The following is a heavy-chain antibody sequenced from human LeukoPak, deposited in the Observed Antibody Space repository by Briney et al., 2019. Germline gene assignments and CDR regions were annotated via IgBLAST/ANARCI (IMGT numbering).Heavy chain of an antibody. CDR3: HAHTPVGGFGELLFDY. D-gene: IGHD3-10*01. V-gene: IGHV4-38-2*02. J-gene: IGHJ4*02. CDR1: GYSISSGYY. CDR2: IYHSGST. Sequence: ETLSLTCTVSGYSISSGYYWGWIRQPPGKGLEWIGSIYHSGSTYYNPSLKSRVTISVDTSKNQFSLKLSSVTAADTAVYYCHAHTPVGGFGELLFDYWGQGTLVTVSS.